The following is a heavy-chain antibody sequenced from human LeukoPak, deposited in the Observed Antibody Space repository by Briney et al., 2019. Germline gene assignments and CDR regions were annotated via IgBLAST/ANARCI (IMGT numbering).Heavy chain of an antibody. D-gene: IGHD6-19*01. CDR3: ARGQPQRYNSDWYVNWFDP. CDR2: IYYSGTT. J-gene: IGHJ5*02. V-gene: IGHV4-59*01. CDR1: GASISSSY. Sequence: SETLSLTCTVSGASISSSYWSWMRQPPGKGLEWIGYIYYSGTTKYNPSLRSRVTISIDTSKNQFSLKVNSVTAADTAVYYCARGQPQRYNSDWYVNWFDPWGQGTLVSVSS.